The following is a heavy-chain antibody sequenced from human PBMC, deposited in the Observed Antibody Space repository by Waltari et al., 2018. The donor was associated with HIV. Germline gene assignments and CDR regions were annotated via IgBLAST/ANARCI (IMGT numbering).Heavy chain of an antibody. CDR1: GDTFRTSA. D-gene: IGHD3-10*01. J-gene: IGHJ4*02. CDR2: IIPIIGCA. V-gene: IGHV1-69*04. CDR3: ARENRGAAVYKLDIRIDK. Sequence: QVQLVQSGAEVKSPGSSVRVSCKASGDTFRTSAINWVRQTPGQGLEWVGRIIPIIGCANYPHKLQGRVTVTADKSTSTSYMEMTSLRFEDTAVYYCARENRGAAVYKLDIRIDKWRQGTPVTFTS.